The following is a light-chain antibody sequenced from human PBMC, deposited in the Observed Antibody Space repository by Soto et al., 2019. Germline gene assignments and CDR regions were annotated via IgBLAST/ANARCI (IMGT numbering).Light chain of an antibody. CDR2: DIS. Sequence: DIVLTQFPATLSLSPGERATLSCRASQRVISYLACYQQKPGQDPRLLIYDISNRATDIPARFIGSGSGTEFALRISSLEPEDSAVYYCHQRSACPRNTFGQGTKLEIK. CDR1: QRVISY. J-gene: IGKJ2*01. CDR3: HQRSACPRNT. V-gene: IGKV3-11*01.